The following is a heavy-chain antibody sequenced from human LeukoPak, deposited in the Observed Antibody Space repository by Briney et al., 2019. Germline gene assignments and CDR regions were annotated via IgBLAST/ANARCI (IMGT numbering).Heavy chain of an antibody. Sequence: SETLSLTCTVSGGSISSYYWSWIRQPAGKGLEWIGRIYTSDSTNYNPSLKSRVTMSVDTSKNQFSLTLNSVTAADTAVYYCARETNSSSWRALDYWGQGTLVTVSS. J-gene: IGHJ4*02. CDR1: GGSISSYY. CDR3: ARETNSSSWRALDY. V-gene: IGHV4-4*07. D-gene: IGHD6-13*01. CDR2: IYTSDST.